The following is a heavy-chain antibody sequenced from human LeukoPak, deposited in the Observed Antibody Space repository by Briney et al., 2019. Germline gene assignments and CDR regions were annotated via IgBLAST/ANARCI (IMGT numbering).Heavy chain of an antibody. Sequence: PGGSLRLSCAASGFTFSSYGMHWVRQAPGKGLELVAFIRYDGSNKYYADSVKGRFTISRDNSKNTLYLQMNSLRAEDTAVYYCAPTDRYGEGWWFDPWGQGTLVTVSS. V-gene: IGHV3-30*02. J-gene: IGHJ5*02. CDR1: GFTFSSYG. CDR3: APTDRYGEGWWFDP. CDR2: IRYDGSNK. D-gene: IGHD4-17*01.